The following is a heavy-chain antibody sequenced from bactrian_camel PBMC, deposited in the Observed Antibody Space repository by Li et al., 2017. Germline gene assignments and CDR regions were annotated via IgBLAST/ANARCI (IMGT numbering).Heavy chain of an antibody. CDR1: GETHMRYC. CDR2: IYSGGDRT. J-gene: IGHJ4*01. V-gene: IGHV3S1*01. D-gene: IGHD6*01. Sequence: HVQLVESGGGLVQPGGSLRLSCVASGETHMRYCLAWFRQAPGKEREGVAAIYSGGDRTFYGDSVKGRFTISRDNAKNTLYLQMNSLKTEDTAVYYCARMGWYVPYDLWGVGTQVTVS.